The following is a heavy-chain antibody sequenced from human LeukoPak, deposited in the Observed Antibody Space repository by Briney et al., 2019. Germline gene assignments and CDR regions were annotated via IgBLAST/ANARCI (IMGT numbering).Heavy chain of an antibody. V-gene: IGHV3-30*18. CDR1: GLTFRSYG. CDR3: AKDWHYYDSSGYYYDGY. CDR2: ISYDGSNK. J-gene: IGHJ4*02. D-gene: IGHD3-22*01. Sequence: GGSLRLSCAASGLTFRSYGMHWVRQAPGKGLEWVAVISYDGSNKYYADSVKGRFTISRDNSKNTLYLQMNSLRAEDTAVYYCAKDWHYYDSSGYYYDGYWGQGTLVTVSS.